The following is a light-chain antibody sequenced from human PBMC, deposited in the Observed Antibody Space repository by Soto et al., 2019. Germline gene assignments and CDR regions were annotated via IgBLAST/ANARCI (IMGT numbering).Light chain of an antibody. CDR1: QSVSQSVTTN. CDR3: QLFGNSRT. CDR2: DAS. J-gene: IGKJ1*01. Sequence: EIVMMHFPATLSVSPGERFTLSCRASQSVSQSVTTNLAWYQQKPGQAPRLLIFDASARAVDIPGRFSGRGSGTDFTLTISTLEPEDFAVYYCQLFGNSRTFGHGTKVDIK. V-gene: IGKV3D-15*02.